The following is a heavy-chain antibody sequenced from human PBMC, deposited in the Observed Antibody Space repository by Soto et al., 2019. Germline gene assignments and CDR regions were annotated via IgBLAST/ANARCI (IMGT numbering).Heavy chain of an antibody. CDR1: GGTFSSYA. Sequence: QVQLVQSGAEVKKPGSSGKVSCKASGGTFSSYAISWVRQAPGQGLEWMGGIIPIFGTANYPQKFQGRVTITADESTSTADMELSSLRSEDTAVYYCAVGGRSSSWPGGDYWGQGTLVTVSS. CDR2: IIPIFGTA. CDR3: AVGGRSSSWPGGDY. J-gene: IGHJ4*02. D-gene: IGHD6-13*01. V-gene: IGHV1-69*01.